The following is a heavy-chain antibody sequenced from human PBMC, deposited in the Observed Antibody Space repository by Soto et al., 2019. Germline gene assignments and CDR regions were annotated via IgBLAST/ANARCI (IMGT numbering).Heavy chain of an antibody. CDR1: GDSINSDYS. CDR3: ARDTGWGLGY. J-gene: IGHJ4*02. Sequence: QVQLQESGPGLVRPSGTLSLSCAVSGDSINSDYSWNWVRQSPGKGLEWIAEFYYSGGTSYNPSLKSRVTIPVDKSKNQFSLNRTSVTAADTAMYYCARDTGWGLGYWGQGTLVTVSS. V-gene: IGHV4-4*02. D-gene: IGHD6-19*01. CDR2: FYYSGGT.